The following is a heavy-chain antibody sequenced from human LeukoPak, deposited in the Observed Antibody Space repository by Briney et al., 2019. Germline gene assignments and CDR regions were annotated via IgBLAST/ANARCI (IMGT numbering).Heavy chain of an antibody. V-gene: IGHV3-43*02. J-gene: IGHJ4*02. D-gene: IGHD6-13*01. CDR3: VKAVEQQPFDY. CDR2: ISGDGGST. Sequence: PGGSLRLSCAASGFTFDDYAMHWVRQAPGKGLEWVSLISGDGGSTYYADSVKGRFTISRDNSKNSLYLQMNSLRTEDTALYYCVKAVEQQPFDYWGQGTLVTVSS. CDR1: GFTFDDYA.